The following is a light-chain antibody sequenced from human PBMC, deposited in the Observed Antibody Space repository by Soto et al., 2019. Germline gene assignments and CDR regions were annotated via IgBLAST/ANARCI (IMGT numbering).Light chain of an antibody. CDR2: DAS. CDR3: QHRNYWPPGAT. V-gene: IGKV3-11*01. J-gene: IGKJ4*01. Sequence: EIVLTQSPATLSLSPGERVTLSCRASQSVGSYLAWYQQKPGQTPRLLIYDASNRDTGIPARFSGSGSGTDFTLSIISVEAEDFDVYYCQHRNYWPPGATFGGGTKVEIK. CDR1: QSVGSY.